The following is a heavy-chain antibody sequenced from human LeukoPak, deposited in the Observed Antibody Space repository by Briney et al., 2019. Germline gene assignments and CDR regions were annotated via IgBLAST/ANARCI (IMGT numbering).Heavy chain of an antibody. Sequence: PSETLSLTCAVYGGSFSGYYWSWIRQPPGKGLEWIGEINHSGSTNYNPSLKSRVTISVDTSKNQFSLKLSSVTAADTAVYYCASSIKAAVLDYWGQGPLVTVSS. CDR1: GGSFSGYY. D-gene: IGHD6-13*01. CDR2: INHSGST. J-gene: IGHJ4*02. V-gene: IGHV4-34*01. CDR3: ASSIKAAVLDY.